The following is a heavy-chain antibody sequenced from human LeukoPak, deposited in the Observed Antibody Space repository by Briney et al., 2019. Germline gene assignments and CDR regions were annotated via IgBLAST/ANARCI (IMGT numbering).Heavy chain of an antibody. CDR1: GGSFSGYY. J-gene: IGHJ6*03. CDR2: INHSGST. CDR3: ARLPKKGYYCYMDV. Sequence: SETLSLTCAVYGGSFSGYYWSWIRQPPGKGLEWIGEINHSGSTNYNPSLKSRVTISVDTSKNQFSLKLSSVTAADTAVYYCARLPKKGYYCYMDVWGKGTTVTVSS. V-gene: IGHV4-34*01.